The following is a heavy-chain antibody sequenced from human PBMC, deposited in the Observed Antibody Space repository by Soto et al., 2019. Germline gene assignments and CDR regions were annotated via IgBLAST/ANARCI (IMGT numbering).Heavy chain of an antibody. J-gene: IGHJ4*02. D-gene: IGHD1-1*01. Sequence: XECLNSSCKGSGCSLTSYRINWERQMPGQRLEWLGRIEPSDSYTNYSPSFQGHVTISADKSISTAYLQWSSLKASDTAMYYCARRSRRLTGLPFDYWGQGTLVTVSS. CDR2: IEPSDSYT. CDR1: GCSLTSYR. V-gene: IGHV5-10-1*01. CDR3: ARRSRRLTGLPFDY.